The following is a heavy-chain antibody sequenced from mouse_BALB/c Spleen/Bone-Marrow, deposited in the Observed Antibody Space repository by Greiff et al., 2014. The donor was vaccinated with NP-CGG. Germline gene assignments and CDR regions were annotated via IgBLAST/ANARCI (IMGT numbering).Heavy chain of an antibody. CDR1: GFNIKDTY. V-gene: IGHV14-3*02. CDR3: AIYYGNYYAMDY. D-gene: IGHD2-1*01. Sequence: VQLQQSGAELVKPGASVKLSCTASGFNIKDTYMHWVKQRPEQGLEWIGRIDPANGNTKYDPKFQGKATITADTSSDTAYLQLSSLTSEDTAVYYCAIYYGNYYAMDYWGQGTSVTVSS. CDR2: IDPANGNT. J-gene: IGHJ4*01.